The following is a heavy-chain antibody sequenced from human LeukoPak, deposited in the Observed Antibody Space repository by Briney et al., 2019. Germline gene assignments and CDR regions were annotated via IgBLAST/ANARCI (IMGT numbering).Heavy chain of an antibody. Sequence: GASVKVSCKASGYTFTYYYLHWVRQAPGQGLEWMGWINPNSDFTNYAQNFQGRVTMTRDTSIRTAYMELNRLRSDDTAVYYCARGPSAILTGYPFDYWGQGTLVTVSS. D-gene: IGHD3-9*01. CDR2: INPNSDFT. V-gene: IGHV1-2*02. CDR3: ARGPSAILTGYPFDY. J-gene: IGHJ4*02. CDR1: GYTFTYYY.